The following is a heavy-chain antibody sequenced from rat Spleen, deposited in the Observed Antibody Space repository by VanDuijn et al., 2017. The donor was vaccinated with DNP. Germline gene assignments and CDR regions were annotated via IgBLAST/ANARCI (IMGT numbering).Heavy chain of an antibody. CDR2: ISYDGSST. CDR1: GFTFSDYN. V-gene: IGHV5-7*01. Sequence: EVQLVESGGGLVQPGRSLKLSCAASGFTFSDYNMAWVRQAPKKGLEWVATISYDGSSTYYRDSVKGRFTISRDNAKRILFLEMDSLRSEDTATYYCTTENIDYWGQGVMVTVSS. J-gene: IGHJ2*01. CDR3: TTENIDY.